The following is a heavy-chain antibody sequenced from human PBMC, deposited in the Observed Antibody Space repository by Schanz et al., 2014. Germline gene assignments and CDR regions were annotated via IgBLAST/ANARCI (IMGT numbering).Heavy chain of an antibody. CDR1: GFTFFGSFA. V-gene: IGHV3-23*01. CDR3: VKDANKFNWTAVERMDV. Sequence: RLSCVASGFTFFGSFAMSCARQAPGPGREWVSGMSGSRSTADYADSVKGRFTIARDNSRKTLCMQMMSLRGEDTDVSYCVKDANKFNWTAVERMDVWGPGTTIDVSA. CDR2: MSGSRSTA. J-gene: IGHJ6*01. D-gene: IGHD1-20*01.